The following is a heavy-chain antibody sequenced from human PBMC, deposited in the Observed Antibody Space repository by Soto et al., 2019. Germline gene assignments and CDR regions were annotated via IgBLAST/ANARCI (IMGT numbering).Heavy chain of an antibody. J-gene: IGHJ4*02. Sequence: SETLSVTCTVSGGSINTFYWSWVRQPAGKGLEWIGRIFSSGSTSSNPPLESRVAMSVDTSKNHFSLNLSSVTAADMAVYSCAREGSYSAYNFAHGIQLWSFDFWGQGALVTVS. CDR1: GGSINTFY. CDR3: AREGSYSAYNFAHGIQLWSFDF. D-gene: IGHD5-12*01. CDR2: IFSSGST. V-gene: IGHV4-4*07.